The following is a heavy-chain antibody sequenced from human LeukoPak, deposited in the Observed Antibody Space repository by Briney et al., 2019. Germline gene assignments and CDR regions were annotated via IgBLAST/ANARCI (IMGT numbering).Heavy chain of an antibody. J-gene: IGHJ6*04. Sequence: GGSLRLSCVVSGFRFDDYGMHWVRQAPGKGLEWVSGISWRGTTTGYADSVKGRFTISRDSAKNSLYLQMDSLRVEDTALYYCAKDESTGGFAPGYFYGMGVWGKGTTVTVSS. D-gene: IGHD3-16*01. V-gene: IGHV3-9*01. CDR3: AKDESTGGFAPGYFYGMGV. CDR1: GFRFDDYG. CDR2: ISWRGTTT.